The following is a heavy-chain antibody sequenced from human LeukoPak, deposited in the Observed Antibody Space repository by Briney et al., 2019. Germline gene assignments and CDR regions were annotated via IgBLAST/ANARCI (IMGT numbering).Heavy chain of an antibody. D-gene: IGHD6-19*01. J-gene: IGHJ4*02. V-gene: IGHV3-30-3*01. CDR3: ARDDSSSGTDY. CDR2: ISYDGSNK. CDR1: GFTYSSYA. Sequence: GGSLRLSCAASGFTYSSYAMHWVRQAPGKGLEWVAVISYDGSNKYYADSVKGRFTISRDNSKNTLYLQMNSLRAEDTAVYYCARDDSSSGTDYWGQGTLVTVSS.